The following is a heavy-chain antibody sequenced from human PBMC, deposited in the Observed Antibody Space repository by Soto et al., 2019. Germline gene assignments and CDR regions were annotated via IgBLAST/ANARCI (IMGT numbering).Heavy chain of an antibody. Sequence: SSETLSLTCAVYGGSFSGYYWSWIRQPPGKGLQWIGEINHSGSTNYNPSLKSRVTISVDTSENQFSLKLSSVTAVDTAVYYCTRHEGGAAADRPLDYWGQGTLVTVSS. CDR1: GGSFSGYY. D-gene: IGHD6-13*01. CDR3: TRHEGGAAADRPLDY. CDR2: INHSGST. J-gene: IGHJ4*02. V-gene: IGHV4-34*01.